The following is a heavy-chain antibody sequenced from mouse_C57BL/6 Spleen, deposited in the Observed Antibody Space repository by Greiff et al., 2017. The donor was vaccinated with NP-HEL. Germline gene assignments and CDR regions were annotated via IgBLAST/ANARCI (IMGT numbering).Heavy chain of an antibody. CDR2: IDPETGGT. CDR1: GYTFTDYE. Sequence: QVQLQQSGAELVRPGASVTLSCKASGYTFTDYEMHWVKQTPVHGLEWIGAIDPETGGTAYNQKFKGKAILTADKSSSTAYMELRSLPSEDSAVYYCTRKAYYSIPWFAYWGQGTLVTVSA. D-gene: IGHD2-5*01. CDR3: TRKAYYSIPWFAY. V-gene: IGHV1-15*01. J-gene: IGHJ3*01.